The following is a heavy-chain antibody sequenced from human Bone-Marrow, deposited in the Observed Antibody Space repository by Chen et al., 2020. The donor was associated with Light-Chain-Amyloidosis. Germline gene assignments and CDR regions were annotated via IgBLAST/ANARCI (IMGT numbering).Heavy chain of an antibody. V-gene: IGHV3-33*01. D-gene: IGHD3-16*02. CDR3: AREPGDYVWGSYHSFYYFDY. CDR2: KWIDASNK. J-gene: IGHJ4*02. CDR1: GFSFSSYG. Sequence: QVQLVESGGGVVQPGRSLRLSCAASGFSFSSYGMHWVRQAPGKGLEWVGVKWIDASNKYYADSVKGRFTISRDNSKNTLYLQMNSLRTEDTAVYYCAREPGDYVWGSYHSFYYFDYWGQGTLVTVSS.